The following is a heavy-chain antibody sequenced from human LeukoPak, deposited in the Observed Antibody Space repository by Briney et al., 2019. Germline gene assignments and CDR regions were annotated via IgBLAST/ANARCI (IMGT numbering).Heavy chain of an antibody. D-gene: IGHD4-11*01. J-gene: IGHJ5*02. Sequence: SVKVSCKASGGTFSSYAISWVRQAPGQGLEWMGRIIPIFGTANYAQKIQGRVTITADKSPSTAYMELSSLSSEDTAVYYCARAKKQGTTVTTGWFDPWGQGTLVTVSS. CDR1: GGTFSSYA. V-gene: IGHV1-69*06. CDR2: IIPIFGTA. CDR3: ARAKKQGTTVTTGWFDP.